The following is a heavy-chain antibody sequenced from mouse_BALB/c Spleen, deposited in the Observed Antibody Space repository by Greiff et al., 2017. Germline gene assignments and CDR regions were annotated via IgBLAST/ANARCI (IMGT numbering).Heavy chain of an antibody. CDR2: ISDGGSYT. Sequence: VQLKESGGGLVKPGGSMKLSCAASGFTFSDYYMYWVRQTPEKRLEWVATISDGGSYTYYPDSVKGRFTISRDNAKNNLYLQMSSLKSEDTAMYYCAGGASCAGEFAYWGQGTLVTVSA. CDR3: AGGASCAGEFAY. D-gene: IGHD6-1*01. V-gene: IGHV5-4*02. CDR1: GFTFSDYY. J-gene: IGHJ3*01.